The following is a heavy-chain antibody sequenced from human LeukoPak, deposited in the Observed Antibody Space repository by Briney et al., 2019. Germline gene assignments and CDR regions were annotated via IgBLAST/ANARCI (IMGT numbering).Heavy chain of an antibody. Sequence: GGSLRLSCAASGFTFSDYYMSWIRQAPGKGLEWVSYISSSGSTIYCADSVKGRFTISRDNAKNSLYLQMNSLRAEDTAVYYCARDIVVVVAATIYYYGMDGWGQGTTVTVSS. V-gene: IGHV3-11*01. CDR2: ISSSGSTI. J-gene: IGHJ6*02. CDR3: ARDIVVVVAATIYYYGMDG. D-gene: IGHD2-15*01. CDR1: GFTFSDYY.